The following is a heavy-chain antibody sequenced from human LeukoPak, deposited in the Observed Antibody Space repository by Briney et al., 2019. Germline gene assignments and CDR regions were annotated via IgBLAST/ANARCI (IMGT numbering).Heavy chain of an antibody. J-gene: IGHJ6*03. CDR3: ARGIYCSSTSCYYYYYYMDV. Sequence: PSETLSLTRTVSGGSISSYYWSWIRQPAGKGLEWIGRIYTSGSTNYNPSLKSRVTMSVDTSKNQFSLKLSSVTAADTAVYYCARGIYCSSTSCYYYYYYMDVWGKGTTVTVSS. V-gene: IGHV4-4*07. CDR2: IYTSGST. CDR1: GGSISSYY. D-gene: IGHD2-2*01.